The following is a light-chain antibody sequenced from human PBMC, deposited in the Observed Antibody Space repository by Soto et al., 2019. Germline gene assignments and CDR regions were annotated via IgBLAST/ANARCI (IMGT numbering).Light chain of an antibody. Sequence: QSALTQPASVSGSPGQSITISCTGTSSDVGVYDYVSWYQQHPGKAPKLMIYDVSNRPSGVSNRFSGSKSGNTASLTISGLQAEDEADYYCGSYRSRSMVFGGGTKLTVL. J-gene: IGLJ2*01. CDR1: SSDVGVYDY. CDR2: DVS. CDR3: GSYRSRSMV. V-gene: IGLV2-14*01.